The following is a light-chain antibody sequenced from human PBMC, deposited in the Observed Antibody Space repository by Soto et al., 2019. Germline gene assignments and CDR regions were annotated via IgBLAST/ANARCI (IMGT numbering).Light chain of an antibody. Sequence: NFMLTQPHSVSESPGKTVTISCTRSSGSIASNYVQWYQQRLGSAPTTVIYEDNQRPSGVPDRFSGSTDGSSNSASLTISGLQTEDEADYYCQSYDSSTVVFGGGTKVTVL. V-gene: IGLV6-57*04. CDR3: QSYDSSTVV. CDR1: SGSIASNY. J-gene: IGLJ2*01. CDR2: EDN.